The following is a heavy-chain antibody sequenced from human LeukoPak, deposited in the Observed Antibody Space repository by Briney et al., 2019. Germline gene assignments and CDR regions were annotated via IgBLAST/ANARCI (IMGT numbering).Heavy chain of an antibody. V-gene: IGHV1-69*04. CDR2: IIPILGIA. J-gene: IGHJ6*02. Sequence: PSVKVSCKASGGTFSSYTISWVRQAPGQGLEWMGRIIPILGIANYAQKFQGRVTITADKSTSTAYMELSSLRSEDTAVYYCARDPTMVRGVIGDVWGQGTTVTVSS. CDR1: GGTFSSYT. CDR3: ARDPTMVRGVIGDV. D-gene: IGHD3-10*01.